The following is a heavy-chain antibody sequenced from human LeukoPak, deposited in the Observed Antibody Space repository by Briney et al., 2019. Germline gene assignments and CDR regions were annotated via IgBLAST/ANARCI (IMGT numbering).Heavy chain of an antibody. Sequence: PGGSLRLSCSASGFTLSSYGIHWVRQAPGKGLEWVTFINYDGRKKYYADPVKGRFTISRDKSKNTMYVEMNSLRPEDTAVYYCAKEGQMGSFDYWGEGTLVTVSS. CDR1: GFTLSSYG. J-gene: IGHJ4*02. CDR2: INYDGRKK. CDR3: AKEGQMGSFDY. D-gene: IGHD5-24*01. V-gene: IGHV3-30*02.